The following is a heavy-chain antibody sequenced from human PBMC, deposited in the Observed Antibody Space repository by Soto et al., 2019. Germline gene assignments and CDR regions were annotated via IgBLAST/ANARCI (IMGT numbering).Heavy chain of an antibody. V-gene: IGHV3-23*01. Sequence: PGGSLRLSCAASGVTFSSYAMSWVRQAPGKGLEWVSAISGSGGSTYYADSVKGRFTISRDNSKNTLYLQMNSLRAEDTAVHYCAKGGRTYYDYVWGSSESYYFDYWGQGTLVTVSS. J-gene: IGHJ4*02. D-gene: IGHD3-16*01. CDR2: ISGSGGST. CDR3: AKGGRTYYDYVWGSSESYYFDY. CDR1: GVTFSSYA.